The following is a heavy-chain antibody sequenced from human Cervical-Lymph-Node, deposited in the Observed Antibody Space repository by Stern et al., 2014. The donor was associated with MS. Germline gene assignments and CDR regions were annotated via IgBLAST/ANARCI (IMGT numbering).Heavy chain of an antibody. CDR3: AKGDNWRRLNP. CDR2: ISADGTLK. V-gene: IGHV3-30*18. J-gene: IGHJ5*02. CDR1: GFTFSAYG. Sequence: VQLVESGGGVVQPGRSLRLSCAASGFTFSAYGMHWVRQAPGKGLEWVAVISADGTLKFYGDSVKGRFTISRDNSKNTLFLQMNSLIAEDTAVYYCAKGDNWRRLNPWGQGTLVTVSS. D-gene: IGHD1-20*01.